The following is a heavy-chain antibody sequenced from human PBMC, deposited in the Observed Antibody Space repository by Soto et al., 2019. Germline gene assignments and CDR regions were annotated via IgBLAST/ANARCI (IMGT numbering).Heavy chain of an antibody. CDR2: ISGSGGST. J-gene: IGHJ4*02. V-gene: IGHV3-23*01. Sequence: GGSLRLSCAASGFTFSSYAMSWVRQAPGKGLEWVSAISGSGGSTYYADSVKGRFTISRDNSKNTLYLQMNSLRAEDTAVYYSAKSNPYCSGGSCYSDFGYWGQGTLVTVSS. CDR3: AKSNPYCSGGSCYSDFGY. CDR1: GFTFSSYA. D-gene: IGHD2-15*01.